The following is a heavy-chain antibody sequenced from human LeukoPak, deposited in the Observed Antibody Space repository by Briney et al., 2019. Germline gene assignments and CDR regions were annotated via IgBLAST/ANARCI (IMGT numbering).Heavy chain of an antibody. J-gene: IGHJ4*02. Sequence: GGTLRLSCAASGFTFSSYGMSWVRQAPGQGVAGVSAISGSGGRTYYADSVKGRFTISRDNSKNTLYLQMNSLRAEDTAVYYCAKLRGYSYGMIDYWGQGTLVTVSS. CDR2: ISGSGGRT. V-gene: IGHV3-23*01. CDR3: AKLRGYSYGMIDY. D-gene: IGHD5-18*01. CDR1: GFTFSSYG.